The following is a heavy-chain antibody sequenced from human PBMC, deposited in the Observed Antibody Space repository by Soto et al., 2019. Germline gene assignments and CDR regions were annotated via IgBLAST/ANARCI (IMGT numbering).Heavy chain of an antibody. CDR2: IKSKTDGGTT. CDR3: TTLPGVYSYGSTIDY. D-gene: IGHD5-18*01. Sequence: PGESLKISCAASGFTFSNAWMSWVRQAPGKGLEWVGRIKSKTDGGTTDYAAPVKGRFTISRDDSKNTLYLQMNSLKTEDTAVYYCTTLPGVYSYGSTIDYWGQGTLVTVSS. CDR1: GFTFSNAW. V-gene: IGHV3-15*01. J-gene: IGHJ4*02.